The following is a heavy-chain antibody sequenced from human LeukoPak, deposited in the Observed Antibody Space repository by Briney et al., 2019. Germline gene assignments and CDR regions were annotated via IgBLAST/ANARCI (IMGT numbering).Heavy chain of an antibody. CDR1: GFTFSSYG. V-gene: IGHV3-30*02. J-gene: IGHJ4*02. CDR2: IRYDGSNK. D-gene: IGHD3-10*01. Sequence: GGXXXXSCAASGFTFSSYGMHWVRQAPGKGLEWVAFIRYDGSNKYYADSVKGRFTISRDNSKNTLYLQMNSLRAEDTAVYYCAKVAYGSGPGWGQGTLVTVSS. CDR3: AKVAYGSGPG.